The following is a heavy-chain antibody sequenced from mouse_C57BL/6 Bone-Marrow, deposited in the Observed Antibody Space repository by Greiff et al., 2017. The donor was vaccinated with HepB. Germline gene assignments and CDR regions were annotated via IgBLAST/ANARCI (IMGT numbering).Heavy chain of an antibody. CDR1: GYTFTDYE. J-gene: IGHJ4*01. V-gene: IGHV1-15*01. CDR3: TRCAMDY. CDR2: IDPETGGT. Sequence: VQLQESGAELVRPGASVTLSCKASGYTFTDYEMHWVKQTPVHGLEWIGAIDPETGGTAYNQKFKGKAILTADKSSSTAYMELRSLTSEDSAVYYCTRCAMDYWGQGTSVTVSS.